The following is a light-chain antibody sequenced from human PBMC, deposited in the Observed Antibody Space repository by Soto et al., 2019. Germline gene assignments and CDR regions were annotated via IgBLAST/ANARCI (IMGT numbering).Light chain of an antibody. CDR2: ESS. CDR1: IGSSY. CDR3: GTWDNSLSAGV. V-gene: IGLV1-51*02. J-gene: IGLJ2*01. Sequence: QSVLTQPPSVSAAPGQTVTISCSGIGSSYISWYQQLPGTAPKLLVYESSKRPSGIPDRFSGSKSGTSATLGITGLQTGDEADDYCGTWDNSLSAGVFGGGTKVTVL.